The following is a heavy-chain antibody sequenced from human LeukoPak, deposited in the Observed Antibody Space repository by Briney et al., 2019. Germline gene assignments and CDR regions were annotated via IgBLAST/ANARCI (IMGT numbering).Heavy chain of an antibody. V-gene: IGHV4-31*03. Sequence: PSETLSLTCTVSGGSISSGGYNWSWIRQHPGKGLECIGYIYYSGSTYYNPSLKRRVTISVDTSKNQFSLKLNSVTPEDTAAYYCARGTNDFDYWGQGTLVTVSS. CDR3: ARGTNDFDY. CDR2: IYYSGST. CDR1: GGSISSGGYN. J-gene: IGHJ4*02. D-gene: IGHD2-8*01.